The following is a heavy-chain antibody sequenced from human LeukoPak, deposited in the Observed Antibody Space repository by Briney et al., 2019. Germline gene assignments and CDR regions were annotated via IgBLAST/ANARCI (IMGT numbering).Heavy chain of an antibody. J-gene: IGHJ4*02. D-gene: IGHD5-24*01. CDR1: GFTFDDYA. CDR2: ISGDGGST. V-gene: IGHV3-43*02. CDR3: AKDTALREFDY. Sequence: PGGSLRLSCAASGFTFDDYAMHWVRQAPGKGLEWVSLISGDGGSTYYADYVKGRFTISRDNSKNSLYLQMNSLRTEYTALYYCAKDTALREFDYWGQGTLVTVSS.